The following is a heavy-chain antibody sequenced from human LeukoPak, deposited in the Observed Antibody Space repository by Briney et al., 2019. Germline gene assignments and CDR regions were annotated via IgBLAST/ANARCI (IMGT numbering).Heavy chain of an antibody. Sequence: GGSLRLSXAASGFTFSSYGMHWVRQAPGKGLEWVAFIRYDGSNKYYADSVKGRFTISRDNSKNTLYLQMNSLRAEDTAVYYCAKDSRYYDFWSGYSFDAFDIWGQGTMVTVSS. J-gene: IGHJ3*02. CDR1: GFTFSSYG. D-gene: IGHD3-3*01. CDR2: IRYDGSNK. V-gene: IGHV3-30*02. CDR3: AKDSRYYDFWSGYSFDAFDI.